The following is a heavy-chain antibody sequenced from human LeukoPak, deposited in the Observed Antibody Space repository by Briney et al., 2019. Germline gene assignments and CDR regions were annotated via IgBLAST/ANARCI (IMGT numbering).Heavy chain of an antibody. V-gene: IGHV5-51*01. CDR2: VYPGDSDT. CDR3: ARGTMIQGVIDAFDI. CDR1: GYSFTSYW. J-gene: IGHJ3*02. D-gene: IGHD3-10*01. Sequence: GESLKISCKGSGYSFTSYWIGWVRQMPGKGLEWMGIVYPGDSDTRYSPSFQGQVTISADKSISIAYLQLNSLKASDTAMYYCARGTMIQGVIDAFDIWGQGTIISVSS.